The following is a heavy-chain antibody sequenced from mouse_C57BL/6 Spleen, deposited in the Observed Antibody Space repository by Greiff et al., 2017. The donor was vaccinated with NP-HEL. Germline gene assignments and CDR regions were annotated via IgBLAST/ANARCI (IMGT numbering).Heavy chain of an antibody. Sequence: EVKLVESEGGLVQPGSSMKLSCTASGFTFSDYYMAWVRQVPEKGLEWVANINYDGSSTYYLDSLKSRFIISRDNAKNILYLQMSSLESEDTATYYCAREGLGRRYFDYWGQGTTLTVSS. CDR1: GFTFSDYY. V-gene: IGHV5-16*01. J-gene: IGHJ2*01. CDR2: INYDGSST. D-gene: IGHD4-1*01. CDR3: AREGLGRRYFDY.